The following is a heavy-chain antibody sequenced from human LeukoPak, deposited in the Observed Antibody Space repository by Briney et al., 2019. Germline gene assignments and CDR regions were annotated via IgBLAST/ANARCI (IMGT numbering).Heavy chain of an antibody. CDR3: ARGHTAVTRHFDF. D-gene: IGHD4-17*01. CDR2: ISSGSSAI. Sequence: GGSLRLSCEASGFTFTTYSMTWVRQAPGKGLEWFSIISSGSSAIFSADALKGRFTISRDDAKNLLYLDMNSLRAEDTAVYYCARGHTAVTRHFDFWGQGTLVTVSS. V-gene: IGHV3-21*01. J-gene: IGHJ4*02. CDR1: GFTFTTYS.